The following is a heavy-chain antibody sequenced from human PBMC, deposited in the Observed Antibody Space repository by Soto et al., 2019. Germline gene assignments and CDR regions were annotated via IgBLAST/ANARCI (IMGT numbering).Heavy chain of an antibody. CDR1: GFRLSSYW. Sequence: LRLSCAASGFRLSSYWMSWVRQAPGSGLEWVAKMGQDRGEEYYVDSVKGRFTISRDNAKNSLYLQMNSLRAEDTAVYYCATDDLRHSDSSWGKGTRVTVSS. V-gene: IGHV3-7*03. CDR2: MGQDRGEE. D-gene: IGHD2-15*01. CDR3: ATDDLRHSDSS. J-gene: IGHJ5*02.